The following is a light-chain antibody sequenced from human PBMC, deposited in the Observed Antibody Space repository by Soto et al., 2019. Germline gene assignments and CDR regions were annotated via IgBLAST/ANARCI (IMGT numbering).Light chain of an antibody. CDR2: GVS. CDR3: SSYTSTYIWV. J-gene: IGLJ3*02. CDR1: SSDIGTNNF. V-gene: IGLV2-14*01. Sequence: QSALTQPDSVSGSPGQSITISCTGTSSDIGTNNFVSWHQQHPSKAPKFIIYGVSNRPSGVSNRFSGAKSGNTAALTISGIQADDEADYYCSSYTSTYIWVFGAGTKLTVL.